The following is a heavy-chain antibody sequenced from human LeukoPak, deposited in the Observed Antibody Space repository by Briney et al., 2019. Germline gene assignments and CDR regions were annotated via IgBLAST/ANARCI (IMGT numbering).Heavy chain of an antibody. J-gene: IGHJ4*02. CDR2: ISGSGDIT. CDR1: GFTFSNYG. CDR3: ATGDSAPSWDYGDYAY. D-gene: IGHD4-17*01. V-gene: IGHV3-23*01. Sequence: GGSLRLSCAATGFTFSNYGMSWVRQAPGKGLEWVSAISGSGDITYYADSVKGRFSISRDNSKNTLYLQMSSLRVEDTAIFYCATGDSAPSWDYGDYAYWGQGTLVTVSS.